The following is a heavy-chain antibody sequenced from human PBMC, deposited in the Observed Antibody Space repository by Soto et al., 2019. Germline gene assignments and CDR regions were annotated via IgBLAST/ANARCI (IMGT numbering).Heavy chain of an antibody. D-gene: IGHD3-10*01. V-gene: IGHV5-51*01. CDR2: IYPGDSDT. CDR1: GYSFTSYW. Sequence: GEYLKISCKGSGYSFTSYWIGWVRQMPGKGLEWMGIIYPGDSDTRYSPSFQGQVTISADKSISTAYLQWSSLKASDTAMYYCARSYYPKANWFDPWGQGTLVTVSS. CDR3: ARSYYPKANWFDP. J-gene: IGHJ5*02.